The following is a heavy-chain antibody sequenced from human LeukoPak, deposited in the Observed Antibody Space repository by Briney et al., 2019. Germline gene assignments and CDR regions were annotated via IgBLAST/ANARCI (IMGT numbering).Heavy chain of an antibody. CDR3: AGEDYFDSSGYASWRFDI. CDR1: GGSISDYY. J-gene: IGHJ3*02. Sequence: TSETLSLTCTVSGGSISDYYWTWIRQPPGKVLEWIGHIYYSGNTIYNPSLKSRVTISVDTSKNQFSLKLTSVTTADTAVYYCAGEDYFDSSGYASWRFDIWGQGTMVTVSS. CDR2: IYYSGNT. V-gene: IGHV4-59*01. D-gene: IGHD3-22*01.